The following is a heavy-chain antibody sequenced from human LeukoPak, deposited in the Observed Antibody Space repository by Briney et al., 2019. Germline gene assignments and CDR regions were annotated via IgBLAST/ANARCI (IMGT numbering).Heavy chain of an antibody. V-gene: IGHV1-8*01. CDR3: ARGPAWGYYFDY. J-gene: IGHJ4*02. D-gene: IGHD3-16*01. CDR1: GYTFTSYD. CDR2: MNPNSGNT. Sequence: VASVKVSCKASGYTFTSYDINWVRQATGQGLEWMGWMNPNSGNTGYAQKFQGRVTMTRNTSISTAYMELSSLRSDDTAVYYCARGPAWGYYFDYWGQGTLVTVSS.